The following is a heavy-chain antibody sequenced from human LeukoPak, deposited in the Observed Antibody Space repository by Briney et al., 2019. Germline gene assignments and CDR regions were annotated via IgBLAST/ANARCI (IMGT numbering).Heavy chain of an antibody. J-gene: IGHJ6*03. CDR1: GFTFDDYG. CDR3: AREVRVLLWFGESYYYMDV. V-gene: IGHV3-20*01. D-gene: IGHD3-10*01. CDR2: INWNGGST. Sequence: GGSLRLSCAASGFTFDDYGMSWVRQAPGKGLEWVSGINWNGGSTGYADSVKGRFTISRDNAKNSLYLQMNSLRAEDTALYHCAREVRVLLWFGESYYYMDVWGKGTTVTISS.